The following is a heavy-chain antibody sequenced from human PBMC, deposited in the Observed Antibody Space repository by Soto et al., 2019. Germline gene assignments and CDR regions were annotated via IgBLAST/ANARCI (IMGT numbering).Heavy chain of an antibody. CDR3: SIGSWSAETFDV. J-gene: IGHJ3*01. CDR2: IIPMLPVT. CDR1: GGTFNTYT. V-gene: IGHV1-69*02. Sequence: QVHLIQYGAEVKKPGSSVKVSCKAAGGTFNTYTLFWVRQAPGHGLEWMGRIIPMLPVTNSAQKFQGRLTLTAHKSTGTAFMELTSLTSDDTAVYYCSIGSWSAETFDVWGQGTMVTVSS. D-gene: IGHD2-2*01.